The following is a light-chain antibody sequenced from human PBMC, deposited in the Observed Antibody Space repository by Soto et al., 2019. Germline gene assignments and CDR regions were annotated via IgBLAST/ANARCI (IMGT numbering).Light chain of an antibody. CDR2: DNN. J-gene: IGLJ2*01. V-gene: IGLV1-51*01. Sequence: QSVLTQPPSVSAAPGQKVTISCYGSSSNIGNNYVSWYQQLPGTAPKLLIYDNNKRPSGIPDRFSGSKSGTSATLGITGLQTGDEADYYCGTWDSSLSAVVFGGGTKRTVL. CDR1: SSNIGNNY. CDR3: GTWDSSLSAVV.